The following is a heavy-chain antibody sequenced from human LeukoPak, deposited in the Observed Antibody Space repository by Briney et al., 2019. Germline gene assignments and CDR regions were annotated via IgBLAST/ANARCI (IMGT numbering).Heavy chain of an antibody. Sequence: GGSLRLSCVASGFTFSDYWVNWVRQAPGKGLEWVASIRQGGGEKTYVDSVKGRFTISRDNTKNSLYLQMSSLRAEDTAVYYCARDGTAAGLYFDLWGQGTLVTVSS. CDR1: GFTFSDYW. D-gene: IGHD6-13*01. J-gene: IGHJ4*01. CDR2: IRQGGGEK. V-gene: IGHV3-7*01. CDR3: ARDGTAAGLYFDL.